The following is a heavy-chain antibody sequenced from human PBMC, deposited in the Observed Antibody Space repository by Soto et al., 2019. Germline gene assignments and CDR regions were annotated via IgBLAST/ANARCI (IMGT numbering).Heavy chain of an antibody. CDR2: INWNGGST. Sequence: GGSLRLSCAASGFTFDGYHMGWVRPAPGKGLEWVSGINWNGGSTDYADSVKGRFTISRDNAKNSLYLQMNSLRAEDTALYYCAREGYYYDSSGYSPLDYWGQGT. J-gene: IGHJ4*02. D-gene: IGHD3-22*01. V-gene: IGHV3-20*04. CDR3: AREGYYYDSSGYSPLDY. CDR1: GFTFDGYH.